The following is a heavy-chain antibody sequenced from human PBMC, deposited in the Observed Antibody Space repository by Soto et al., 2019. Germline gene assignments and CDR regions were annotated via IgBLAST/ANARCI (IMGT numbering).Heavy chain of an antibody. D-gene: IGHD6-19*01. Sequence: SETLSLTCTVSGGSISSYYCSWSRQPPGKGLEWIGYIYYSGSTNYNPSLKSRVTISVDTSKNQFSLKLSSVTAADTAVYYCARDLVAGTANWFDPWGQGTLVTVSS. CDR2: IYYSGST. J-gene: IGHJ5*02. V-gene: IGHV4-59*01. CDR3: ARDLVAGTANWFDP. CDR1: GGSISSYY.